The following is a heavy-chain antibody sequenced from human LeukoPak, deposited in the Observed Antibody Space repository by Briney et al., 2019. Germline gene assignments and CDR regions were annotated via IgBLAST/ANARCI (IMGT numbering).Heavy chain of an antibody. J-gene: IGHJ5*02. D-gene: IGHD3-3*01. CDR2: ISGSGGST. V-gene: IGHV3-23*01. CDR1: GFTFSSYA. Sequence: PGGSLRLSCAASGFTFSSYAMSWVRQAPGKGLEWVSAISGSGGSTYYADSVKGRFTISRDNSKNTLYLQMNSLRAEDTAVYYCAKEAIYDFWSHYNNWFDPWGQGTLVTVSS. CDR3: AKEAIYDFWSHYNNWFDP.